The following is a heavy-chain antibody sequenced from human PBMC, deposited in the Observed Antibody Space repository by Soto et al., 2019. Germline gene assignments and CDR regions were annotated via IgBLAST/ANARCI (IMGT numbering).Heavy chain of an antibody. J-gene: IGHJ5*02. CDR2: IIPIFGTA. V-gene: IGHV1-69*06. D-gene: IGHD3-3*01. Sequence: GASVKVSCKASGGTFSSYAISWVRQAPGQGLEWMGGIIPIFGTANYAQKFQGRVTITADKSTSTAYMELSSLSSEDTAVYYCARDSNEITIFGVGLLNWFDPWGQGTLVTVSS. CDR1: GGTFSSYA. CDR3: ARDSNEITIFGVGLLNWFDP.